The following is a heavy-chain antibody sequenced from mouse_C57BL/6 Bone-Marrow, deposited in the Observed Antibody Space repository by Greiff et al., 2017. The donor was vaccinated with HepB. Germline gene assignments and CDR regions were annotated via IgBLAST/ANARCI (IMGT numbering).Heavy chain of an antibody. J-gene: IGHJ1*03. D-gene: IGHD2-4*01. V-gene: IGHV3-8*01. CDR1: GYSITSDY. CDR3: ARAAVYYDYDGGYFDV. CDR2: ISYSGST. Sequence: EVKLQESGPGLAKPSQTLSLTCSVTGYSITSDYWNWIRKFPGNKLEYMGYISYSGSTYYNPSLKSRISITRDTSKNQYYLQLNSVTTEDTATYYCARAAVYYDYDGGYFDVGGTGTTVTVSS.